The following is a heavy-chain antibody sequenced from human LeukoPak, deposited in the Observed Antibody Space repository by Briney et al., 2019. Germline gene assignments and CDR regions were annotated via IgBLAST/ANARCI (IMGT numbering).Heavy chain of an antibody. D-gene: IGHD4-17*01. CDR3: ARGGDYGDCLDY. V-gene: IGHV4-4*07. CDR2: IDSSGSN. J-gene: IGHJ4*02. Sequence: PSETLSLTCTVSGGSISHYYWSWIRQPAGKGLEWIGRIDSSGSNNYNPSLRSRVTMSLDTSKSQVSLKVTSVTAADTAVYYCARGGDYGDCLDYWGQGTLVTVSS. CDR1: GGSISHYY.